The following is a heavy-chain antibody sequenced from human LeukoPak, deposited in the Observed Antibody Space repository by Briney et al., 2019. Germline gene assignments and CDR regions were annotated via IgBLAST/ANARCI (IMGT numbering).Heavy chain of an antibody. CDR1: GYSVSSGYY. D-gene: IGHD2-2*01. V-gene: IGHV4-38-2*02. CDR2: VHHSGNA. CDR3: ARPHCSSTSCFFGNYSDY. J-gene: IGHJ4*02. Sequence: SETLSLACTVSGYSVSSGYYWGWIRQPPGKGLEWIGSVHHSGNAYYNPSLKSRVTISVDTSKNQFSLKLSSVTAADTAVYSCARPHCSSTSCFFGNYSDYWGQGTLVTVSS.